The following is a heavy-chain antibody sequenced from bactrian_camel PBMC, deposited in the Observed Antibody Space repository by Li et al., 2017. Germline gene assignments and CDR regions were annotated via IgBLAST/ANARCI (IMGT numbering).Heavy chain of an antibody. D-gene: IGHD2*01. V-gene: IGHV3S53*01. J-gene: IGHJ4*01. CDR3: AAYLTRRNHCVTGRETYNY. CDR2: ISSGGST. CDR1: GYMYSFHY. Sequence: HVQLVESGGDSVQAGGSLRLSCAASGYMYSFHYMGWFRQAPGKEREGVAQISSGGSTWFAASVKGRFTVSKDNAANTVYLQMNSLKAEDTAMYICAAYLTRRNHCVTGRETYNYWGQGTQVTVS.